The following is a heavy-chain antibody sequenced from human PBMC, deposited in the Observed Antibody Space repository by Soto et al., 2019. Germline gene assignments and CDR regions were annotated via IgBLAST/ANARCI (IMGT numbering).Heavy chain of an antibody. CDR2: ISSSSSTI. D-gene: IGHD3-22*01. CDR3: AREEDYYDSSGGLDY. J-gene: IGHJ4*02. Sequence: GGSLRLSCAASGFTFSSYSMNWVRQAPGKGLEWVSYISSSSSTIYYADSVKGRFTISRDNAKNSLYLQMNSLRDEDAAVYYCAREEDYYDSSGGLDYWGQGTLVTVSS. CDR1: GFTFSSYS. V-gene: IGHV3-48*02.